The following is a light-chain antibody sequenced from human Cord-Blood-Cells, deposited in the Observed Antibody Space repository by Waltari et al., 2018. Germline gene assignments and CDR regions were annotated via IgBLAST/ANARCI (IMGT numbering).Light chain of an antibody. CDR1: SSNIGSNY. CDR3: AAWDDSLSGPAV. Sequence: QSVLTQPPSASGTPGQRVTISCSGSSSNIGSNYVSWYQQLPGTAPKLLIYSNHQRPSGVPDRFSCSTSGTSASLAISGLRSEDEADYYCAAWDDSLSGPAVFGGGTQLTVL. V-gene: IGLV1-47*02. J-gene: IGLJ7*01. CDR2: SNH.